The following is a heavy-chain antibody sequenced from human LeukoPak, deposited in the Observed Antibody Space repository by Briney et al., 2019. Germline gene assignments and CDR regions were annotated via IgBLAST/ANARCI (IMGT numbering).Heavy chain of an antibody. Sequence: GASVKVSCKASGGTFSSYAISWVRQAPGQGLEWMGGIIPIFGTANYAQKFQGRVTITTDESTSTAYMELSSLRSEDTAVYYCASESEYSSSAGFDYWGQGTLVTVSS. J-gene: IGHJ4*02. CDR2: IIPIFGTA. CDR3: ASESEYSSSAGFDY. CDR1: GGTFSSYA. V-gene: IGHV1-69*05. D-gene: IGHD6-6*01.